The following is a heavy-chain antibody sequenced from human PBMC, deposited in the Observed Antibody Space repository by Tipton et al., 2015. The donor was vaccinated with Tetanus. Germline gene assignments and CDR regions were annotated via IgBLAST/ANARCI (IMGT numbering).Heavy chain of an antibody. CDR3: ARDRFRGAMDRDYYYYYGMDV. CDR1: GFTFSSYA. D-gene: IGHD5-18*01. J-gene: IGHJ6*02. V-gene: IGHV3-30-3*01. CDR2: ISFDGSAK. Sequence: LSLTCAASGFTFSSYAMHWVRQAPGKGLEWVAVISFDGSAKYYADSVKGRFTISRDNSKNTLYLQMNSLRAEDTAVYYCARDRFRGAMDRDYYYYYGMDVWGQGTTVTVSS.